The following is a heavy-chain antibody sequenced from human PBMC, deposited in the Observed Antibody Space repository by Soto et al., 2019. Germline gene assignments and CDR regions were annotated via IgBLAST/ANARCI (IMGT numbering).Heavy chain of an antibody. V-gene: IGHV3-23*01. Sequence: GGSLRLSCAASGFTFSSYAMSWVRQAPGKGLEWVSAISGSGGSTYYADSVKGRFTISRDNSKNTLYLQMNSLRAEDTAVYYCANDHDYGDYELLKFDYWGQGTLVTVSS. CDR1: GFTFSSYA. J-gene: IGHJ4*02. CDR2: ISGSGGST. D-gene: IGHD4-17*01. CDR3: ANDHDYGDYELLKFDY.